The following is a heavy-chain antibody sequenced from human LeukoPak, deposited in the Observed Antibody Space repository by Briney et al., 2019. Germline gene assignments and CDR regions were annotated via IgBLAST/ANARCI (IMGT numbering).Heavy chain of an antibody. J-gene: IGHJ4*02. D-gene: IGHD6-13*01. Sequence: PGGSLRLSCAASGFSFSTYTMIWLRQAPGKALAWVSSISSSGNYRDFAGSVKGRFTISRDNAQKSLYLQMNSLRAEDTAVYYCTGEYIRGMADYWGQGTVVIISS. CDR1: GFSFSTYT. CDR2: ISSSGNYR. CDR3: TGEYIRGMADY. V-gene: IGHV3-21*01.